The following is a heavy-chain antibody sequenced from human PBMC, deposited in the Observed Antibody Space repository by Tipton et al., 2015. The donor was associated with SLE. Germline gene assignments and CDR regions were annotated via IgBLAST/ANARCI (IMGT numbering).Heavy chain of an antibody. CDR2: IYYSGST. J-gene: IGHJ4*02. V-gene: IGHV4-59*01. CDR1: GYSISSYY. CDR3: ARGYSSSRNLFDY. Sequence: TLSLTCAVSGYSISSYYWSWIRQPPGKGLEWIGYIYYSGSTNYNPSLKSRVTISVDTSKNQFSLKLSSVTAADTAVYYCARGYSSSRNLFDYWGQGTLVTVSS. D-gene: IGHD6-13*01.